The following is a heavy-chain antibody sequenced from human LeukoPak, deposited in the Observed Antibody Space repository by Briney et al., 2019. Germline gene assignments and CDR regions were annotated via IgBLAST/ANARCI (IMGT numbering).Heavy chain of an antibody. CDR3: AKYRGYSSSPGYFDY. J-gene: IGHJ4*02. Sequence: GGSLRLSCAASGFTFSSYAMSWVRQAPGKGLEWVSAISGSGGSTYYADSVKGRFTISRDNSKNTLYLQMNSLRAEDTAVYYCAKYRGYSSSPGYFDYWGQGTLVTVSS. CDR1: GFTFSSYA. CDR2: ISGSGGST. D-gene: IGHD6-13*01. V-gene: IGHV3-23*01.